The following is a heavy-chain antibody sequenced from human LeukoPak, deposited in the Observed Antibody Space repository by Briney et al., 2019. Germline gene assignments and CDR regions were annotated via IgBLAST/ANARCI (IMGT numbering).Heavy chain of an antibody. CDR3: TVANYDDSSGYSRPFDY. Sequence: GASVKVSCKASGYTFTGYYMHWVRQAPGQGLEWMGWINPNSGGTNYAQKFQGRVTMTRDTSISTGYMELSRLRSDDTAVYYCTVANYDDSSGYSRPFDYWGQGTLVTVSS. V-gene: IGHV1-2*02. CDR1: GYTFTGYY. CDR2: INPNSGGT. D-gene: IGHD3-22*01. J-gene: IGHJ4*02.